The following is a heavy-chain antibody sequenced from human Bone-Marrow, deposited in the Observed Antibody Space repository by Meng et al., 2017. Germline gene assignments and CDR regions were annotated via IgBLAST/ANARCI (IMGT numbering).Heavy chain of an antibody. CDR1: GFTFSSYA. CDR2: ISYDGSNK. Sequence: LSLTCAAPGFTFSSYAMHWVRQAPGKGLEWVAVISYDGSNKYYADSVKGRFTISRDNSKNTLYPQMNSLRAEDTAVYCCARDDRVEDTAMVTQDYWGQGTLVTVSS. D-gene: IGHD5-18*01. CDR3: ARDDRVEDTAMVTQDY. J-gene: IGHJ4*02. V-gene: IGHV3-30*01.